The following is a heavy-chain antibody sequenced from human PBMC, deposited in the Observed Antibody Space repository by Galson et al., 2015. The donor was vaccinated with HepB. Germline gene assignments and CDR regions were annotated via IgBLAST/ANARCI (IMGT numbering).Heavy chain of an antibody. V-gene: IGHV3-23*01. J-gene: IGHJ4*02. CDR1: GFTFSSYA. CDR3: AKDSYYHCSGYYGY. CDR2: ISGSGSST. Sequence: SLRLSCAASGFTFSSYAMSWVRQAPGKGLEWVSDISGSGSSTYYADSVKGRFTISRDNSKNTLYLQMNSLRAEDTAVYYCAKDSYYHCSGYYGYWGQGTLVTVSS. D-gene: IGHD3-22*01.